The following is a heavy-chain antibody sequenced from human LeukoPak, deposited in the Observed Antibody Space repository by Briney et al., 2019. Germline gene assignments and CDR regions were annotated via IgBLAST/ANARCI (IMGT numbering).Heavy chain of an antibody. D-gene: IGHD6-13*01. J-gene: IGHJ4*02. Sequence: SETLSLTCAVSGGSITNGGYSWSWIRQPPGKGLEWIGYISQTGSTYYKPSLKSRVTISVDRSKNQFSLKLTSVTAADTAVYYCARGVYIAAAQYAYWGQGTLVTVSS. CDR1: GGSITNGGYS. CDR2: ISQTGST. V-gene: IGHV4-30-2*01. CDR3: ARGVYIAAAQYAY.